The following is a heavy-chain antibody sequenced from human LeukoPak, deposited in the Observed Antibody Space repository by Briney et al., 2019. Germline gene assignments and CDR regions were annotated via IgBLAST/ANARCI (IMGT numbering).Heavy chain of an antibody. Sequence: GGSLRLSCAASGFTFSDYHMSWFRQAPGKGLEWLSYITSSGSTIYYADSVKGRFTISRDNAKNSLYLQMNSLRAEDTAVYYCARERSLANFDYWGQGTLVTVSS. CDR1: GFTFSDYH. CDR2: ITSSGSTI. J-gene: IGHJ4*02. V-gene: IGHV3-11*04. CDR3: ARERSLANFDY.